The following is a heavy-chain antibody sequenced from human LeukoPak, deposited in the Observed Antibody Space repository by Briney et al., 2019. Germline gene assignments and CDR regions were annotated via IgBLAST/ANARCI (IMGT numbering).Heavy chain of an antibody. J-gene: IGHJ4*02. CDR2: IRDTGNI. CDR3: ARGPYGSGSYY. CDR1: GGSMNSDY. V-gene: IGHV4-59*08. D-gene: IGHD3-10*01. Sequence: PSETLSLTCTVSGGSMNSDYWSWLRQPPGKGLEWIAYIRDTGNINYNPSLKSRVTISVDTSKNQFSLKLTSVTAADTAVYYCARGPYGSGSYYWGQGTLVTVSS.